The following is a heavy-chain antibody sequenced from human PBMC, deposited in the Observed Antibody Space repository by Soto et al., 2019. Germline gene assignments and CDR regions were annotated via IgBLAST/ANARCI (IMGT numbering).Heavy chain of an antibody. Sequence: QVQLVQSRGEVKKPGASVKVSCKTSGYSFTTYGISWVRQAPGQGPEWMGWISGYNGNTNYAQKVQGRVTMTTDTSTSTAYMELRSLRSDDTAVYYCAREGPAPYYYYGMDVWGQGSTVPVSS. CDR2: ISGYNGNT. CDR3: AREGPAPYYYYGMDV. CDR1: GYSFTTYG. J-gene: IGHJ6*02. V-gene: IGHV1-18*01.